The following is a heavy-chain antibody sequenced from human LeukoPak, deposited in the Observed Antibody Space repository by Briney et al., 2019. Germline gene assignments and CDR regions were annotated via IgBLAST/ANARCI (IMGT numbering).Heavy chain of an antibody. CDR3: ARVYGSGSYYTSFYYFDY. CDR2: INHSGST. V-gene: IGHV4-34*01. Sequence: SETLSLTCAVYGRSFSGYYWSWIRQPPGKGLEWIGEINHSGSTNYNPSLKSRVTISVDTSKNQFSLKLSSVTAADTAVYYCARVYGSGSYYTSFYYFDYWGQGTLVTVSS. J-gene: IGHJ4*02. CDR1: GRSFSGYY. D-gene: IGHD3-10*01.